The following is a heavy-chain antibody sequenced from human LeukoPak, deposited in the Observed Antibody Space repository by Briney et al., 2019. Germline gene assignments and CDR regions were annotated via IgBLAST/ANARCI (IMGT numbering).Heavy chain of an antibody. Sequence: GGSLTLSCAASGFTFSSYGMHWVRQAPGKGLEWVAVIWYDGSNKYYPASVKGRFTISRHNSKNTLYLQMNSLRAEGTAVYYCARDIVYGDYVHYFDYWGQGTLVTVSS. CDR2: IWYDGSNK. D-gene: IGHD4-17*01. CDR3: ARDIVYGDYVHYFDY. V-gene: IGHV3-33*01. J-gene: IGHJ4*02. CDR1: GFTFSSYG.